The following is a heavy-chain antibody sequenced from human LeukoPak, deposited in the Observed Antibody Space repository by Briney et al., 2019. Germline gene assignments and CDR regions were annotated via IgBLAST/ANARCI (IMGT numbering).Heavy chain of an antibody. CDR1: EYTFSDYY. D-gene: IGHD3-9*01. CDR3: ARGGDGDILTGLVFDY. CDR2: ISAYNGNT. Sequence: ASVKVSCKASEYTFSDYYRHWVRQAPGQGLEWMGWISAYNGNTNYAQKLQGRVTMTTDTSTSTAYMELRSLRSDDTAVYYCARGGDGDILTGLVFDYWGQGTLVTVSS. V-gene: IGHV1-18*04. J-gene: IGHJ4*02.